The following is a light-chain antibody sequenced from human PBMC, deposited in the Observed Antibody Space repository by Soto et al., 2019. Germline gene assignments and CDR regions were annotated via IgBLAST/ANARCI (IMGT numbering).Light chain of an antibody. CDR3: GADHGSGSNFVYV. J-gene: IGLJ1*01. V-gene: IGLV9-49*01. CDR1: SGYSNYK. CDR2: VGTGGIVG. Sequence: QSVLTQPPSASASLGASVTLTCTLSSGYSNYKVDWYQQRPGKGPRFVMRVGTGGIVGSKGDGIPDRFSVLGSGLNRYLTIKNIQEADERAYRCGADHGSGSNFVYVFGTGTKLTVL.